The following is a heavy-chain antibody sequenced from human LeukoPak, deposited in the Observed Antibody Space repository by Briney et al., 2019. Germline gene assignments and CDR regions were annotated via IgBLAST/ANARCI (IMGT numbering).Heavy chain of an antibody. CDR1: GYSISSGYY. CDR2: INHSGST. Sequence: PSETLSLTCAVSGYSISSGYYWGWIRQPPGKGLEWIGEINHSGSTNYNPSLKSRVTISVDTSKNQFSLKLSSVTAADTAVYYCARGRGIAARYYYYMDVWGKGTTVTVSS. J-gene: IGHJ6*03. D-gene: IGHD6-6*01. V-gene: IGHV4-38-2*01. CDR3: ARGRGIAARYYYYMDV.